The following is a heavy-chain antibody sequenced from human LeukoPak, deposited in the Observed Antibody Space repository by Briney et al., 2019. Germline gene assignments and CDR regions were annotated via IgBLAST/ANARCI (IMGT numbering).Heavy chain of an antibody. CDR2: IIPILGIA. V-gene: IGHV1-69*04. CDR1: GGTFSSYA. CDR3: ATEAPYSSSWASNY. D-gene: IGHD6-13*01. Sequence: ASVKVSCKASGGTFSSYAISWVRQAPGQGLEWMGRIIPILGIANYAQKFQGRVTITADKSTSTAYMELSSLKSEDTAVYYCATEAPYSSSWASNYWGQGTLVTVSS. J-gene: IGHJ4*02.